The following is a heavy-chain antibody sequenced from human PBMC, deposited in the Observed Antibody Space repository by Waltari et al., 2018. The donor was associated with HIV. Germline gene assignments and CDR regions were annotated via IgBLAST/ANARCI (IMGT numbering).Heavy chain of an antibody. V-gene: IGHV4-34*01. CDR1: GGSFSGYY. J-gene: IGHJ6*02. CDR2: INHSGRT. Sequence: QVQLQQWGAGLLKPSETLSLTCAVYGGSFSGYYWSWIRQPPGKGLEWIGEINHSGRTNYNPSLKSRVTISVDTSKNQFSLKLSSVTAADTAVYYCARASPLPYYYYYYGMDVWGQGTTVTVSS. CDR3: ARASPLPYYYYYYGMDV.